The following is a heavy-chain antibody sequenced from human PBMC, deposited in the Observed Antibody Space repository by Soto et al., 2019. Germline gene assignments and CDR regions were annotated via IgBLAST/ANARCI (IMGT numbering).Heavy chain of an antibody. Sequence: PSETLSLTCTVSGGSISSGDYYWSWIRQRPGKGLEWIGYIYYSGSTYYNPSLKSRVTISVDTSKNQFSLKLSSVTAADTAVYYCARAGATVTDQHFDYWGQGTLVTVSS. CDR3: ARAGATVTDQHFDY. CDR1: GGSISSGDYY. D-gene: IGHD4-17*01. V-gene: IGHV4-30-4*01. J-gene: IGHJ4*02. CDR2: IYYSGST.